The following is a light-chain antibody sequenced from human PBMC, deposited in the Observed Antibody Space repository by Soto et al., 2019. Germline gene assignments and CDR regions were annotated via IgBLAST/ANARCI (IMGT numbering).Light chain of an antibody. V-gene: IGKV1-9*01. J-gene: IGKJ4*01. CDR1: QDIAIY. CDR2: AAS. Sequence: IQLTQSPSSLSASVGDRVTITCRASQDIAIYLAWYQQKPGEAPKLLIYAASTLYGGVPSKFSGSGSGTDFALTIASLQAEDFATYYCQQLRMSQSTFGGGTKVDIK. CDR3: QQLRMSQST.